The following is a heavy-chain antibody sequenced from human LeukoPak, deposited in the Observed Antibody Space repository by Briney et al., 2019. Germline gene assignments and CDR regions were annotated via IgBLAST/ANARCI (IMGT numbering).Heavy chain of an antibody. CDR2: ISAGGGTT. Sequence: PGGSLTLSCATSGFTSSSYAMSWVRQAPRKGLEWVSVISAGGGTTYYTDSVKGRFTISRDNSKNTLYLQMNSLRAEDTALYYCARDLHYYVAMDVWGQGTTVTVSS. CDR1: GFTSSSYA. CDR3: ARDLHYYVAMDV. V-gene: IGHV3-23*01. D-gene: IGHD3-10*02. J-gene: IGHJ6*02.